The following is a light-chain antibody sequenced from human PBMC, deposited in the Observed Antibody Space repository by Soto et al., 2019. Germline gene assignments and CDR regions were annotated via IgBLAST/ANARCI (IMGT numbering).Light chain of an antibody. CDR2: KTS. Sequence: DVQMTQSPSTLSTSIGDRVTITCRASQHIGSWLAWYQQKPGKAPKLLIYKTSSLESGVPSRFSGSGSGTEFTLTISGLQPDDFATYYCQQYNNYSGLTFGGGTKVEIK. V-gene: IGKV1-5*03. CDR1: QHIGSW. J-gene: IGKJ4*01. CDR3: QQYNNYSGLT.